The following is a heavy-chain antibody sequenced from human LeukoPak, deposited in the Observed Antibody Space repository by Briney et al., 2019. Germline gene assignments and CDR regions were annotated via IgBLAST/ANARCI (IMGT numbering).Heavy chain of an antibody. CDR2: IKQDGSEK. J-gene: IGHJ4*02. Sequence: PGGSLRLSCAASGFTFSSYWMSWVRQAPGKGLEWVANIKQDGSEKYYVDSVKGRFTISRDNAKNSLYLQMNSLGAEDTAVYYCAIDRLGTATPSDYWRQGTLVTVSS. V-gene: IGHV3-7*01. CDR1: GFTFSSYW. D-gene: IGHD5-18*01. CDR3: AIDRLGTATPSDY.